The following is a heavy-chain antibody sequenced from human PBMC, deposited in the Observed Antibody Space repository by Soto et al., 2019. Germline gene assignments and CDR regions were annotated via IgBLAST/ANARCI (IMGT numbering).Heavy chain of an antibody. CDR1: GFTFSSYG. CDR2: IWYDGSNK. Sequence: GGSLRLSCAASGFTFSSYGMHWVRQAPGKGLEWVAVIWYDGSNKYYADSVKGRFTISRDNSKNTLYLQMNSLRAEDTAVYYCARDWQGYRPGYYYYGMDVWGQGTTVTVSS. J-gene: IGHJ6*02. D-gene: IGHD5-12*01. V-gene: IGHV3-33*01. CDR3: ARDWQGYRPGYYYYGMDV.